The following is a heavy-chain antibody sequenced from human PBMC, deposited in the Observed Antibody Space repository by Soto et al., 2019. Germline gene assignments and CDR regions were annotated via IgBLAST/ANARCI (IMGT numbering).Heavy chain of an antibody. Sequence: QVQLVQSGAEVKKPGSSVKVSCKASGGTFNSYSISWVRQAPGQGLEWLGGIIPIFGTTNYAQKFQGRVTITXXEXTXXVYMELSSLRSEDTAVYYCARGSMVRGVIGEDFDYWGQGTLVTVSS. J-gene: IGHJ4*02. CDR1: GGTFNSYS. CDR2: IIPIFGTT. CDR3: ARGSMVRGVIGEDFDY. D-gene: IGHD3-10*01. V-gene: IGHV1-69*05.